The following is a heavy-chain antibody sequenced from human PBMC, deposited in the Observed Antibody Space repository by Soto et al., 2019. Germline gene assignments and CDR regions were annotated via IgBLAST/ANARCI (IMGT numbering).Heavy chain of an antibody. Sequence: GESLKISCAASGFTFSSYAMSWVRQAPGKGLEWVSAISGSGGSTYYADSVKGRFTISRDNSKNTLYLQMNSLRAEDTAVYYCAKDVLRHYDQTTGFNWFDPWGQGTLVTVSS. J-gene: IGHJ5*02. CDR3: AKDVLRHYDQTTGFNWFDP. CDR2: ISGSGGST. V-gene: IGHV3-23*01. D-gene: IGHD3-3*01. CDR1: GFTFSSYA.